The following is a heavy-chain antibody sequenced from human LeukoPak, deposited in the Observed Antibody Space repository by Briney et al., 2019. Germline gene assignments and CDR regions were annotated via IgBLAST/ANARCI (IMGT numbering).Heavy chain of an antibody. CDR1: GGSFSGYY. Sequence: TSETLSLTCAVYGGSFSGYYWSWIRQPPGKGLEWIGEINHSGSTNYNPSLKSRVTISVDTSKNQFSLKLSSVTAADTAVYYCARAILWFGDHYWFDPWGQGTLVTVSS. J-gene: IGHJ5*02. V-gene: IGHV4-34*01. CDR2: INHSGST. D-gene: IGHD3-10*01. CDR3: ARAILWFGDHYWFDP.